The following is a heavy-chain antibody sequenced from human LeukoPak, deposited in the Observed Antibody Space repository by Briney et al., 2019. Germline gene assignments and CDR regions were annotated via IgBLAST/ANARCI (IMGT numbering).Heavy chain of an antibody. D-gene: IGHD3-22*01. Sequence: PGGSLRLSCAASGFTFSSYGLHWVRQAPGKGLEWVAFIRYDGSNKYYADSVRGRFTISRDNSKNTLYLQMNSLRAEDTAVYYCARVDTYYYDSSGYPSPAYWGQGTLVTVSS. J-gene: IGHJ4*02. CDR1: GFTFSSYG. CDR3: ARVDTYYYDSSGYPSPAY. V-gene: IGHV3-30*02. CDR2: IRYDGSNK.